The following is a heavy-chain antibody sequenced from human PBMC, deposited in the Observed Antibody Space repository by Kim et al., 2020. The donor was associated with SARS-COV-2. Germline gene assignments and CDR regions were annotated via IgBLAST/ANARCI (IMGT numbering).Heavy chain of an antibody. V-gene: IGHV3-23*01. CDR1: GFTFSSYA. CDR2: ISGSGGST. Sequence: GGSLRLSCAASGFTFSSYAMSWVRQAPGKGLEWVSAISGSGGSTYYADSVKGRFTISRDNSKNTLYLQMNSLRAEDTAVYYCANADGGGAPYYYDSSGYYGYYYYGMDVWGQGTTVTVSS. J-gene: IGHJ6*02. CDR3: ANADGGGAPYYYDSSGYYGYYYYGMDV. D-gene: IGHD3-22*01.